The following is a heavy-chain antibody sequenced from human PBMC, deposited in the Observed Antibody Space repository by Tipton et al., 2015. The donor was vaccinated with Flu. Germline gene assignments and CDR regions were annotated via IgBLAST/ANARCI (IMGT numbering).Heavy chain of an antibody. CDR1: GFTLSSYW. CDR2: INQDGSVK. CDR3: ERGLGDI. Sequence: GSLRLSCAASGFTLSSYWMSWVRQAPGKGLEWVANINQDGSVKYYVDSVKGRFTISRDNAKNSLSLQMDSVRAEDTAVYYCERGLGDIWGQGTMVTVSS. D-gene: IGHD7-27*01. V-gene: IGHV3-7*03. J-gene: IGHJ3*02.